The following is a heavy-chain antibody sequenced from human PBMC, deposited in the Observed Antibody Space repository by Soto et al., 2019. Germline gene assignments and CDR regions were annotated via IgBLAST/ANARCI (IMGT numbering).Heavy chain of an antibody. D-gene: IGHD3-10*01. J-gene: IGHJ6*03. Sequence: ASVKVSCKASGYTFTGYYMHWVRQAPGQGLEWMGWINPNSGGTNYAQKFQGWVTMTRDTSISKAYMELGRLGSDDTAVYYCARDRGPVWDYGSGSKSTSYYYYMDVWGKGTTVTVSS. V-gene: IGHV1-2*04. CDR3: ARDRGPVWDYGSGSKSTSYYYYMDV. CDR1: GYTFTGYY. CDR2: INPNSGGT.